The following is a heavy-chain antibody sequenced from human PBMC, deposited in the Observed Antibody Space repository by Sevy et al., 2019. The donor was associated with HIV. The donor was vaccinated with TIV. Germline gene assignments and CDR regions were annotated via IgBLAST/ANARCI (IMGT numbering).Heavy chain of an antibody. J-gene: IGHJ5*02. CDR1: GGSISSYY. V-gene: IGHV4-59*13. CDR3: ARGLTVTTT. CDR2: IYYSGST. Sequence: SETLSLTYTVSGGSISSYYWSWIRQPPGKGLEWIGYIYYSGSTNYNPSLKSRVTISVDTSKNQFSLKLSSVTAADTAVYYCARGLTVTTTWGQGTLVTVSS. D-gene: IGHD4-4*01.